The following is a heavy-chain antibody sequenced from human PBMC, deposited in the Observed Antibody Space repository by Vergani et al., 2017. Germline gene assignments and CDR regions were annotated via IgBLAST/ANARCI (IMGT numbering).Heavy chain of an antibody. J-gene: IGHJ6*04. V-gene: IGHV1-18*01. CDR3: ARDRSPRISAVPGMDV. D-gene: IGHD6-13*01. CDR1: GYTFTSYG. Sequence: QAQLVQSGAEVKKPGASVKVSCKASGYTFTSYGISWVRQATGKGLEWRGWISAYNGNTNYAQKLQGRVTMTTTTSTSTAYMELRSLRSDDTAVYYCARDRSPRISAVPGMDVWGKGTTVTVSS. CDR2: ISAYNGNT.